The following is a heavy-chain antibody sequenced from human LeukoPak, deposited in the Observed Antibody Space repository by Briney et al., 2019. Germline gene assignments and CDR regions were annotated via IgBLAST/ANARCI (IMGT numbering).Heavy chain of an antibody. D-gene: IGHD2-2*01. V-gene: IGHV3-74*01. J-gene: IGHJ4*02. CDR2: VSPVGTDT. CDR3: TRGCTGTRCPADY. CDR1: GFTFNSHW. Sequence: HPGGSLRLSCAASGFTFNSHWMHWVRHAPGKGLMWVSTVSPVGTDTNYADSVRGRFTISRDNAKNTLYLQMNSLRAEDTALYFCTRGCTGTRCPADYWGQGALVTVSS.